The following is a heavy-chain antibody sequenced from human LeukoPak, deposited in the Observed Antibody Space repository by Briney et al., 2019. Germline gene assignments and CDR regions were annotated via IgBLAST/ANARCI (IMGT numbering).Heavy chain of an antibody. CDR2: IYPADSDS. Sequence: GESLKISCKISGYIFTDYWIGWVRQMPGKGLEWVGIIYPADSDSKYSPSFQGQVTISADKSITTAYLQWSSLKASDTAMYYCARLWDSSFDYWGQGTLVTVSS. J-gene: IGHJ4*02. D-gene: IGHD6-19*01. CDR3: ARLWDSSFDY. V-gene: IGHV5-51*01. CDR1: GYIFTDYW.